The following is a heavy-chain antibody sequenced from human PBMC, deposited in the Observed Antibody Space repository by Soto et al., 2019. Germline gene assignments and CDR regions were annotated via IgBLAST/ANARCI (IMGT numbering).Heavy chain of an antibody. CDR2: IYSSGST. J-gene: IGHJ4*02. D-gene: IGHD6-19*01. CDR3: VRHTGYSSGWYYFDY. Sequence: PSETLSLTCTVSGGSISSYYWSWIRQPPGKGLEWIGYIYSSGSTNYNPSLKSRVTISVDTSKNQFSLKLSSVTAADTAVYYCVRHTGYSSGWYYFDYRGQGTLVTVPS. V-gene: IGHV4-59*08. CDR1: GGSISSYY.